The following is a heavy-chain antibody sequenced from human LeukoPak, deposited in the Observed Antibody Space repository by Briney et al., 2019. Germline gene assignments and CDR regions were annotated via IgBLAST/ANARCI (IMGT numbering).Heavy chain of an antibody. D-gene: IGHD6-19*01. V-gene: IGHV4-4*07. Sequence: SETLSLTCSVSGGSISSYYWSWIRQPAGKGLEWIGRIKNSGNTNYNPSLESRVTLSLDTSKNQISLNLSSVTAADTAVYYCAREGSSSGWRPFDIWGQGTVVTVSS. CDR1: GGSISSYY. J-gene: IGHJ3*02. CDR2: IKNSGNT. CDR3: AREGSSSGWRPFDI.